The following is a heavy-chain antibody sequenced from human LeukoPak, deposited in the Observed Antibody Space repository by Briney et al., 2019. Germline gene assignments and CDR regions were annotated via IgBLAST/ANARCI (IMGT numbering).Heavy chain of an antibody. CDR2: ISTGSTTI. Sequence: GGSLRLSCAVSGFTFRSYGMNWVRQAPGKGLEWVSYISTGSTTISYADSVKGRFTISRDNAKSSLYLEMNSLRAEDTAMYYCARGFYTPDYWGQGALVPVSS. J-gene: IGHJ4*02. CDR3: ARGFYTPDY. CDR1: GFTFRSYG. V-gene: IGHV3-48*01.